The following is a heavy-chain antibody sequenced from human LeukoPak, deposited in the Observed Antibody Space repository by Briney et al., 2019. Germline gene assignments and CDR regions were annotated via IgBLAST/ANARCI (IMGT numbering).Heavy chain of an antibody. Sequence: SETLSLTCAVYGGSFSGYYWGWIRQPPGKGLEWIGEINHSGSTNYNPSLKSRVTISVDTSKNQFSLKLSSVTAADTAVYYCARGSRWLPSDYWGQGTLVTVSS. CDR1: GGSFSGYY. CDR2: INHSGST. D-gene: IGHD5-18*01. J-gene: IGHJ4*02. V-gene: IGHV4-34*01. CDR3: ARGSRWLPSDY.